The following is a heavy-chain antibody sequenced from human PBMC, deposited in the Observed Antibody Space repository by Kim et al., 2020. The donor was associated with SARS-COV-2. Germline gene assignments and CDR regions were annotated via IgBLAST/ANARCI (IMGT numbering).Heavy chain of an antibody. CDR3: ARSDSGFGAFDI. V-gene: IGHV4-31*03. J-gene: IGHJ3*02. Sequence: SETLSLTCTVSGGSIRSGGYYWSWIRQHPGKGLEWIGYIYYTGSTYYNPSLRSRFTISVDTSQNQFSLKRTSVTAADTAVYFCARSDSGFGAFDIWGQG. D-gene: IGHD5-12*01. CDR2: IYYTGST. CDR1: GGSIRSGGYY.